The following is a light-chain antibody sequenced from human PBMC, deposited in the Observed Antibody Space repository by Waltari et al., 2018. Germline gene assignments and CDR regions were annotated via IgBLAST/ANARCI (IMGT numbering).Light chain of an antibody. Sequence: DFQMTQSPSSLSASVGDRVTIICRASQSISTYLNWYQQKPGKAPNLLIYAASSLQSGVPSRFSGSGSGTDFTLTISSLQPEDFATYYCQQSYSPLTFGGGTKVEIK. CDR1: QSISTY. J-gene: IGKJ4*01. V-gene: IGKV1-39*01. CDR2: AAS. CDR3: QQSYSPLT.